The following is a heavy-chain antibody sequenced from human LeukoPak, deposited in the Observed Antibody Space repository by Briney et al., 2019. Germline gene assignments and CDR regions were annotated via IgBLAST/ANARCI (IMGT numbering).Heavy chain of an antibody. Sequence: PGGSLRLSCAASGFTFSSYWTHWVRQAPGKGLVWVSHINSDGSTTNYADSVKGRFTISRDNAKNTLYLQMNSLRAEDTAVYYCAKVGGTYSSGLYYFDYWGQGTLVTVSS. CDR2: INSDGSTT. D-gene: IGHD6-19*01. CDR3: AKVGGTYSSGLYYFDY. CDR1: GFTFSSYW. V-gene: IGHV3-74*01. J-gene: IGHJ4*02.